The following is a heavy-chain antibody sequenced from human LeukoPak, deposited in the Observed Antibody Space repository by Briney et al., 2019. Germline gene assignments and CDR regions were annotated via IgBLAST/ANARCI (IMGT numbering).Heavy chain of an antibody. J-gene: IGHJ4*02. CDR3: AGTLESDY. CDR1: AGTLCRWE. V-gene: IGHV3-48*03. Sequence: SHRLSLAACAGTLCRWEVRGDGQARGKGVEWVSYISISCITRYYADSGKSRVTISRDNAKNSLYLQMNSLRAEDTAVYYCAGTLESDYWGQGTLVTVSS. CDR2: ISISCITR.